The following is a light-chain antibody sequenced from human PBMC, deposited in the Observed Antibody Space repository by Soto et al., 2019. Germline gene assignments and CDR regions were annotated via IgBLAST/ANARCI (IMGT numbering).Light chain of an antibody. J-gene: IGLJ1*01. CDR1: SSNVGRNT. V-gene: IGLV1-44*01. Sequence: MLNQAPAAYETPGQRVTISCSGGSSNVGRNTVNWYQQLPGTAPKLLIYSNNRRPSGVPDRFSGSKSGTSASLAISGLQSEDEADYYCAAWDDSLTDYVFGTGTKVTVL. CDR2: SNN. CDR3: AAWDDSLTDYV.